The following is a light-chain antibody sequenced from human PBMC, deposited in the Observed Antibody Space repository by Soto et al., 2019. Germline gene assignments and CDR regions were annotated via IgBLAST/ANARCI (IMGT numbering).Light chain of an antibody. CDR2: EAS. V-gene: IGKV3-20*01. CDR1: QTVRSNY. J-gene: IGKJ4*01. Sequence: EIVLTQSPGTLSLSPGERVTLSCRASQTVRSNYLAWYQQKPGQAPRLLIYEASTRATGIPDRFSGSGSGTDFTLTVTGLEPEDFAVYYCQQYVNSPLTFGGGTKV. CDR3: QQYVNSPLT.